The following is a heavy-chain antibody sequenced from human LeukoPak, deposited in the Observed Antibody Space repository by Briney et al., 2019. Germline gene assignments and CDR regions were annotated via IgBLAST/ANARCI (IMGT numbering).Heavy chain of an antibody. CDR3: ARDLRLTLGYCSGGSCYSLN. V-gene: IGHV3-7*01. D-gene: IGHD2-15*01. J-gene: IGHJ4*02. Sequence: GGSLRLSCAASGFTFSSYWMSWVRQAPGKGLEWVANIRQDGSEKYYVDSVKGRFTISRDNAKNSLYLQMNSLRAEDTAVYYCARDLRLTLGYCSGGSCYSLNWGQGTLVTVSS. CDR2: IRQDGSEK. CDR1: GFTFSSYW.